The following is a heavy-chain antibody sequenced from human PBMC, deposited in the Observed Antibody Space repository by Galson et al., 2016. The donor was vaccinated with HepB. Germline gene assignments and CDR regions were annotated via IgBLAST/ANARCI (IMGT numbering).Heavy chain of an antibody. J-gene: IGHJ4*02. CDR3: ARRATGYCSGGACYLDD. CDR1: GYRFTNYW. D-gene: IGHD2-15*01. V-gene: IGHV5-51*01. CDR2: IYPGDSDT. Sequence: SGAEVKEPGESLKISCRGSGYRFTNYWIGWVRQMPGKGLEWMGIIYPGDSDTRYSPSFQGQVTISVDRSISAVYLPWSSLKASDTAMDYCARRATGYCSGGACYLDDWGQGTLVTVSS.